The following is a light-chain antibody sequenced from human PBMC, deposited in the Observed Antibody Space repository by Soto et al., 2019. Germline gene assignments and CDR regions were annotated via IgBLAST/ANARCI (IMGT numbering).Light chain of an antibody. CDR3: AVWDDSLGGSYI. V-gene: IGLV1-40*01. J-gene: IGLJ1*01. Sequence: QSVLTQPPSVSGAPGQRVTISCTGSSSNIGAAYDVHWYQQLPGTAPKLLIYANTNRPSGVPDRFSGSKSGTSASLAINGLRSEDEGDYYCAVWDDSLGGSYIFGSGTKVTVL. CDR2: ANT. CDR1: SSNIGAAYD.